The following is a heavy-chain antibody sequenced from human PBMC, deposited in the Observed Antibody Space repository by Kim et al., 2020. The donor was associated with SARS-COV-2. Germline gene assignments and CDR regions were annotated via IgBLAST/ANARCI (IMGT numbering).Heavy chain of an antibody. CDR3: AKVVIMDGYNYFYYYPM. V-gene: IGHV3-23*01. CDR2: ISGGAINK. J-gene: IGHJ6*03. D-gene: IGHD5-18*01. Sequence: GGSLRLSCVASGFPFDTYAMSWVRQAPGKGLEWVSVISGGAINKFYADSVRGRFTISRDNAKDTLYLQMNSLRDEDTALYYCAKVVIMDGYNYFYYYPM. CDR1: GFPFDTYA.